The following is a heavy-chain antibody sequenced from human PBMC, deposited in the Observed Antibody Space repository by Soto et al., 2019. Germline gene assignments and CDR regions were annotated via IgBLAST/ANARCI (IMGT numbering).Heavy chain of an antibody. CDR3: ARGRGTNSVNGLLDH. CDR1: GGSISSYY. D-gene: IGHD1-1*01. CDR2: INYSGST. Sequence: PSETLSLTCTVSGGSISSYYWSWIRQPPGKGLEWIGYINYSGSTNYNPSLKSRVTISVDTSKNQFSLKLSSVTAADTAVYYCARGRGTNSVNGLLDHGGQGALVSVSP. J-gene: IGHJ4*02. V-gene: IGHV4-59*01.